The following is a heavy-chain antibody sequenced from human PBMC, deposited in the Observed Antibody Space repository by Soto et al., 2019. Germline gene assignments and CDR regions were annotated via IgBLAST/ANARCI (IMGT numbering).Heavy chain of an antibody. V-gene: IGHV4-59*01. CDR3: ARGGGYDFRSSQAPPIDV. J-gene: IGHJ6*02. Sequence: WETLSLTCNVSGGSISDFYWSWIRQSPGKRLEWIGYLYYTGSTNYNPALKSRVTISLDTSKNQFSLKLRSVTAADTAVYYCARGGGYDFRSSQAPPIDVWGQGTTVTVSS. CDR2: LYYTGST. D-gene: IGHD3-3*01. CDR1: GGSISDFY.